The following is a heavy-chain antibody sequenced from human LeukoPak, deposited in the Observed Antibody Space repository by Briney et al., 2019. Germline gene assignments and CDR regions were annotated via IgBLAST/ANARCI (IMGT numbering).Heavy chain of an antibody. J-gene: IGHJ4*02. Sequence: SETLSLTCTVSGGSISSYYWSWIRQPPGKGLEWIGYIYYSGSTNYNPSLKSRVTISVDTSKNQFSLKLSSVTAADTAVYYCARTKEYNWNYRYYFDYWGQGTLVTVSS. CDR2: IYYSGST. D-gene: IGHD1-7*01. CDR3: ARTKEYNWNYRYYFDY. V-gene: IGHV4-59*08. CDR1: GGSISSYY.